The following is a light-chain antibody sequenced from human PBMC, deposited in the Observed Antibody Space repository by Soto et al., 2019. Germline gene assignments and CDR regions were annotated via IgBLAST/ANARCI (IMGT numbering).Light chain of an antibody. Sequence: DIQMTQSPSSLSASVGDRVTITCRASQSISSYLNWYQQKPGKAPKLLIYAASSLQSGVPSRFSGRRSGTDFTLTISTLQPEDFATYYSPQRYSTPYTFGQGTKLEIK. CDR1: QSISSY. J-gene: IGKJ2*01. CDR3: PQRYSTPYT. CDR2: AAS. V-gene: IGKV1-39*01.